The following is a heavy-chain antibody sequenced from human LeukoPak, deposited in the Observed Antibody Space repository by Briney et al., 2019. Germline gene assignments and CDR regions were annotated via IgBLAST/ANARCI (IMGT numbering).Heavy chain of an antibody. CDR2: INHSGST. J-gene: IGHJ4*02. D-gene: IGHD3-22*01. Sequence: SETLSLTCGVYGGSFSGYYWSWIRQPPGKGLEWIGEINHSGSTNYNPSLKSRVTISVDTSKNQFSLKLSSVTAADTAVYYCARAYDSSGYFGYWGQGTLVTVSS. CDR3: ARAYDSSGYFGY. V-gene: IGHV4-34*01. CDR1: GGSFSGYY.